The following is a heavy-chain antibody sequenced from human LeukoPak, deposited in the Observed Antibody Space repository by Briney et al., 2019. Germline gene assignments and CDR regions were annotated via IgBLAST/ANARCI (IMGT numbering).Heavy chain of an antibody. V-gene: IGHV3-21*01. D-gene: IGHD5-12*01. CDR3: ARDGYSGYDSIDY. Sequence: GGSLRLSCAASGFTFSSYSMNWVRQAPGKGLEWVSSISSSSSYTYYADSVKGRFTISRDNAKNSLYLQMNSLRAEDTAVYYCARDGYSGYDSIDYWGQGTLVTVSS. CDR1: GFTFSSYS. CDR2: ISSSSSYT. J-gene: IGHJ4*02.